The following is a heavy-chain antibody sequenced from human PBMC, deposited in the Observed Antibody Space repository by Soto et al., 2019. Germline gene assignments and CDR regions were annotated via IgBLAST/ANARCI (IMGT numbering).Heavy chain of an antibody. CDR2: IYSGGST. J-gene: IGHJ5*02. D-gene: IGHD4-17*01. CDR3: ARIHDYGDYDH. V-gene: IGHV3-53*02. Sequence: EVQLVETGGGLIQPGGSLRLSCAASGFTVSSNYMSWVRQAPGKGLEWVSVIYSGGSTYYADSVKGRFTISRDNSKNTLYLQMISLRAEDTAVYYCARIHDYGDYDHWGQGTQVTVST. CDR1: GFTVSSNY.